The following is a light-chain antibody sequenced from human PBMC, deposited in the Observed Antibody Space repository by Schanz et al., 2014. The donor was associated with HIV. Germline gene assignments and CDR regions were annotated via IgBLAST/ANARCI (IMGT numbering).Light chain of an antibody. V-gene: IGLV2-8*01. CDR2: EVN. J-gene: IGLJ3*02. CDR1: SGDIGPYDY. Sequence: QSALTQPASMSGSPGQSITISCTGTSGDIGPYDYVSWYQQHPGKAPKLLIYEVNKRPSGVPNRFSGSKSGNAASLTVSGLQADDEADYYCSSYAATSNVLFGGGTKLTVL. CDR3: SSYAATSNVL.